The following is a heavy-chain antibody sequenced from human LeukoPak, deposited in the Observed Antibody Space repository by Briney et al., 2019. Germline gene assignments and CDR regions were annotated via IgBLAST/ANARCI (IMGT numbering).Heavy chain of an antibody. CDR3: ATAREKGGAFDI. CDR1: GYTLTELS. CDR2: FDPEDGET. Sequence: GAPVKVSCKVSGYTLTELSMHWVRQAPGKGLEWMGGFDPEDGETIYAQKFQGRVTMTEDTSTDTAYMELSSLRSEDTAVYYCATAREKGGAFDIWGQGTMVTVSS. J-gene: IGHJ3*02. D-gene: IGHD1-26*01. V-gene: IGHV1-24*01.